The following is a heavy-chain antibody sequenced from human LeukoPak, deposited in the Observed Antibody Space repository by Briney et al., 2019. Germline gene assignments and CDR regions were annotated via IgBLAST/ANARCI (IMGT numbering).Heavy chain of an antibody. D-gene: IGHD6-6*01. V-gene: IGHV5-51*01. J-gene: IGHJ4*02. CDR2: IYPANSDT. CDR1: GYSFTRYW. CDR3: ARPRPLNVPYYFDY. Sequence: GASLKISCTGSGYSFTRYWIGWVRQMPGKVLEWIGIIYPANSDTRYSPSFQGQVAISADKSISTAYLQWSSLKGSDTAMYYCARPRPLNVPYYFDYWGQGTLVTVSS.